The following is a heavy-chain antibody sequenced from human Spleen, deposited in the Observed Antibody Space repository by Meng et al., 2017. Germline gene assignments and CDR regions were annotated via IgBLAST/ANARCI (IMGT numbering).Heavy chain of an antibody. CDR3: ARVGITFGGAPFDY. Sequence: SETLSLTCTVSGGSISSSSYYWGWIRQPPGKGLEWIGSIYYSGSTYYNPSLKSRVTISLDTSKNQLSLKLSSVTAADTAVYYCARVGITFGGAPFDYWGQGTLVTGSS. CDR2: IYYSGST. J-gene: IGHJ4*02. CDR1: GGSISSSSYY. V-gene: IGHV4-39*07. D-gene: IGHD3-16*01.